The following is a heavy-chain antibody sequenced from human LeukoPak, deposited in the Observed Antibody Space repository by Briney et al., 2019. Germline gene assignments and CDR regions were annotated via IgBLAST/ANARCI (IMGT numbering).Heavy chain of an antibody. D-gene: IGHD4-11*01. CDR1: GFAFSSYT. CDR2: VSVEGIGR. V-gene: IGHV3-30*09. CDR3: ATVTKVDFNY. J-gene: IGHJ4*02. Sequence: GGSLRLSCAASGFAFSSYTFYWFRQAPGKGLEWVASVSVEGIGRYFPGSVEGRFAISRDDSTKSVFLRMSNLRPEDTAVYFCATVTKVDFNYWGQGTLVTVSS.